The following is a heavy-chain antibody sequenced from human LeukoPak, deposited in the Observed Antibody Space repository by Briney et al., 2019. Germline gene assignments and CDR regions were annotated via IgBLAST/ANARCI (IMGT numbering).Heavy chain of an antibody. CDR1: GFTFDDYA. D-gene: IGHD5-12*01. CDR2: ISGDGGST. Sequence: GGSLRLSCAASGFTFDDYAMHWVRQAPGKGLEWVSLISGDGGSTYYADSVKGRFTISRDNSKNSQYLQMNSLRTEDTALYYCAKDGGGRYSGYDSTFDYWGQGTLVTVSS. CDR3: AKDGGGRYSGYDSTFDY. V-gene: IGHV3-43*02. J-gene: IGHJ4*02.